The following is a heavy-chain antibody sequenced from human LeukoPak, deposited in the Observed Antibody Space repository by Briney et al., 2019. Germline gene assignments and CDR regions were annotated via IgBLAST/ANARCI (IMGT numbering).Heavy chain of an antibody. Sequence: SETLSLTCTVSGGSVSSSSYYWGWIRQPPGKGLEWIGSIYYSGSTYYNPSLKSRVTISVDTSKNQFSLKLSSVTAADTAVYYCARSHGGTPVDYWGQGTLVTVSS. V-gene: IGHV4-39*07. CDR2: IYYSGST. CDR1: GGSVSSSSYY. CDR3: ARSHGGTPVDY. J-gene: IGHJ4*02. D-gene: IGHD4-23*01.